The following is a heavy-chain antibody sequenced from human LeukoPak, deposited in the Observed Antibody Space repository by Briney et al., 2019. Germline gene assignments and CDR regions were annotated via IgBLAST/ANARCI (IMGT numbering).Heavy chain of an antibody. CDR1: GGSISSSSYY. Sequence: SATLSLTCTVSGGSISSSSYYWGWIRQPPGKGLEWIPSSYYSGSTYYNPSLKSRVTISVDTSKNQFSLKLSSVTAADTAVYYCARLNGGGVIWSAGQPKWFDPWGQGTLVPVSS. D-gene: IGHD3-16*02. CDR2: SYYSGST. V-gene: IGHV4-39*01. CDR3: ARLNGGGVIWSAGQPKWFDP. J-gene: IGHJ5*02.